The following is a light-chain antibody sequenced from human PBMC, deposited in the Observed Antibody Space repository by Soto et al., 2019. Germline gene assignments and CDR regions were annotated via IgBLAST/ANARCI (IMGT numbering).Light chain of an antibody. CDR2: SHS. CDR3: AAWDATLNAYV. V-gene: IGLV1-44*01. Sequence: QSVLTQPPSASGTPGQRVAFSCSGSSSNIGANSVNWYQHLPGTAPKLLMYSHSQRPSGVPDRFSGSKSGTSASLAISGLQSDDEGDYYCAAWDATLNAYVFGNGTKLTV. J-gene: IGLJ1*01. CDR1: SSNIGANS.